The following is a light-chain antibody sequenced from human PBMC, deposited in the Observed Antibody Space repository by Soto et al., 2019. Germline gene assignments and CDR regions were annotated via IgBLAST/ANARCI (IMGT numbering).Light chain of an antibody. CDR2: RNN. V-gene: IGLV1-47*01. Sequence: QLVLTQPPSASGTPGQRVTISCSGSSSNIGSNYVYWYQQLPGTAPKHLIYRNNQRPSGVPDRFSGSKSCTSASLAISGRRSEDEADYYCAAWDDSLSGVVFGGGTQLTVL. J-gene: IGLJ2*01. CDR1: SSNIGSNY. CDR3: AAWDDSLSGVV.